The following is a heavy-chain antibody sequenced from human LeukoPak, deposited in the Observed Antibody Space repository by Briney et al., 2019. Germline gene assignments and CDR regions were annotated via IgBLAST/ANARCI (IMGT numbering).Heavy chain of an antibody. J-gene: IGHJ4*02. D-gene: IGHD3-22*01. Sequence: PSETLSLTCAVYGGSFSGYYWSWIRQPPGKGLEWIGEINHSGSTNYNPSLKSRVTISVDTSKNQFSLKLSSVTAADTAVYYCASRQAAGPYSSGYIDYCGQGTLVTVSS. CDR3: ASRQAAGPYSSGYIDY. V-gene: IGHV4-34*01. CDR2: INHSGST. CDR1: GGSFSGYY.